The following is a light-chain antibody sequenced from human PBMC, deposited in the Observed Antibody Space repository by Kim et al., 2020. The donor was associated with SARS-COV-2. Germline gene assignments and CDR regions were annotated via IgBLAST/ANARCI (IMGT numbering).Light chain of an antibody. J-gene: IGLJ2*01. CDR2: EVS. Sequence: QSVLTQPPSVSGSPGQSVTISCTGTRSDIGTYDRVSWYQQSPGTAPKLMIYEVSNRPSGVPDRFSGSKSADTASLTISGLQAEDEAVYYCSSYTTTSTFGVLFGGGTQLTVL. V-gene: IGLV2-18*02. CDR1: RSDIGTYDR. CDR3: SSYTTTSTFGVL.